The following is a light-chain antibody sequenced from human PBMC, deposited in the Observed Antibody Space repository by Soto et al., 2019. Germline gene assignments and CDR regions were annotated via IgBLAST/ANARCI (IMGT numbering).Light chain of an antibody. CDR1: QSVSDN. V-gene: IGKV3-15*01. Sequence: EIVMTQSPATMSVSPGERATLSCRASQSVSDNLASYQQKPGQPPTLLIYAASTRATGIPARFSGSGSGREFTLTISSLQSEYFAVYYCQQYNNWPPITFGHGTNVDIK. CDR3: QQYNNWPPIT. CDR2: AAS. J-gene: IGKJ3*01.